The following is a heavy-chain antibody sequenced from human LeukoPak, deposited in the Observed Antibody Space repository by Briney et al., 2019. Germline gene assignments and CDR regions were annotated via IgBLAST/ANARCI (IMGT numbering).Heavy chain of an antibody. D-gene: IGHD5-12*01. CDR3: GRHARTGYSGYENAFDI. CDR2: LFDRANT. J-gene: IGHJ3*02. CDR1: GGSISSRSYY. V-gene: IGHV4-39*01. Sequence: AETLSLTCIVSGGSISSRSYYWDWIPQPPGKGLEWMGNLFDRANTHYNPSLRSRPTICEDTSKNQFSMKLSSVTAADTAVYCCGRHARTGYSGYENAFDIWGEGNMVTVSS.